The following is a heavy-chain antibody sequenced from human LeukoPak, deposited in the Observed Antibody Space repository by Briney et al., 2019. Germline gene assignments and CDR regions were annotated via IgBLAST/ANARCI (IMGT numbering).Heavy chain of an antibody. CDR2: INPNSGGT. Sequence: ASVKVSCKASGYTFTGYYMHWVRQAPGQGLEWMGWINPNSGGTNYAQKFQGRVTMTRDTSISTAYMELSRLRSGDTAVYYCARDRGRYYDSRGFYWGYYFDSWGQGVLVTVSS. CDR3: ARDRGRYYDSRGFYWGYYFDS. CDR1: GYTFTGYY. V-gene: IGHV1-2*02. J-gene: IGHJ4*02. D-gene: IGHD3-22*01.